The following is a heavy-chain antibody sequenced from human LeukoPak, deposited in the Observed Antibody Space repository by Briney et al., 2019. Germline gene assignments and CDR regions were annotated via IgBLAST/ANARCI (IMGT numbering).Heavy chain of an antibody. Sequence: SETLSLTCAVYGGSFSRYYWSWIRQPPGKGLEWIGYIYYSGSTNYNPSLKSRVTISVDTSKNQFSLKLSSVTAADTAVYYCASARVVPAAMGVGWFDPWGQGTLVTVSS. CDR1: GGSFSRYY. CDR2: IYYSGST. D-gene: IGHD2-2*01. V-gene: IGHV4-59*01. CDR3: ASARVVPAAMGVGWFDP. J-gene: IGHJ5*02.